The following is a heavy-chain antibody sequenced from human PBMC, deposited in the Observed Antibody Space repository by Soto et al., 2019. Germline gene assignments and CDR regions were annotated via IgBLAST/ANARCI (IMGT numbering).Heavy chain of an antibody. D-gene: IGHD6-19*01. V-gene: IGHV3-33*06. CDR2: IWHDGSKE. CDR1: GFIFSSCD. Sequence: GGSLRLSCATSGFIFSSCDMHWVRQAPGKGLEWVAVIWHDGSKESYADSVKGRFTIFRDNSKNTLYLQMNSLRAEDTAVYYCAKDAVGSNHFDSWGQGILVTVSS. J-gene: IGHJ4*02. CDR3: AKDAVGSNHFDS.